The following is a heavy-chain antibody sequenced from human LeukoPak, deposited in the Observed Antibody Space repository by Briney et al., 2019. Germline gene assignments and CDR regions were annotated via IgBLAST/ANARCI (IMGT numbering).Heavy chain of an antibody. CDR2: IISYGWYI. D-gene: IGHD1-26*01. CDR3: ARDHYSGSYSDYYYYYMDV. CDR1: AFSFSNYY. J-gene: IGHJ6*03. V-gene: IGHV3-21*01. Sequence: NPGGSLILSCAASAFSFSNYYMNGVRQAPGGGRVGGLGIISYGWYIYYAASVKGRFTISRDNAKNPLYLQLNSLRAEDTAVYYCARDHYSGSYSDYYYYYMDVWGKGPTVTVSS.